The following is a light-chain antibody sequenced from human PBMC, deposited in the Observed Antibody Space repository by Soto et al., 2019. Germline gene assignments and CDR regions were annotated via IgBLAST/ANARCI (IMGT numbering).Light chain of an antibody. Sequence: QSALTQPRSVSGSPGQSVTISCTGTNSDVGGYNFVSWYQQLPGKAPKLMISAVSQRPSGVPDRFSGSKSGNTASLTISGLQADDEADYFCCSYTASDIWVFGGATKVTVL. CDR2: AVS. V-gene: IGLV2-11*01. CDR3: CSYTASDIWV. J-gene: IGLJ3*02. CDR1: NSDVGGYNF.